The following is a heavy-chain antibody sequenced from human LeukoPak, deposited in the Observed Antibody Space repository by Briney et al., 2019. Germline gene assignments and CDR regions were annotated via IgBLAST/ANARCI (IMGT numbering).Heavy chain of an antibody. V-gene: IGHV3-21*01. J-gene: IGHJ6*02. CDR3: ARDGEDIVEYYYYSMDV. Sequence: GGSLRLSCAASGFTFSSDSMNWVRQAPGKGLEGFSSISSSSSYIYYADSVKGRFTISRDNAKNSLYLQMNSLRAEDTAVYYCARDGEDIVEYYYYSMDVWGQGTTVTVSS. CDR2: ISSSSSYI. CDR1: GFTFSSDS. D-gene: IGHD5-12*01.